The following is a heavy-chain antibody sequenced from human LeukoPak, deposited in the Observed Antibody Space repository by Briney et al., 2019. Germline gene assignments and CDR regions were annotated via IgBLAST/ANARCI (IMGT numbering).Heavy chain of an antibody. V-gene: IGHV3-30*04. J-gene: IGHJ4*02. CDR3: ARDPDYYGSGTFDY. D-gene: IGHD3-10*01. CDR2: ISYDGSNK. Sequence: GRSLSLSCVASGFTFSSYAMHWVRQAPGKGLEWVAVISYDGSNKYYADSVKGRFTISRDNSKNTLYLQMNSLRPEDTAVYYCARDPDYYGSGTFDYWGQGTLVTVSS. CDR1: GFTFSSYA.